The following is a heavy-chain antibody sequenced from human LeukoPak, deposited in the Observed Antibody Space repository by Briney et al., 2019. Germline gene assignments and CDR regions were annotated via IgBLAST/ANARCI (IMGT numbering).Heavy chain of an antibody. V-gene: IGHV4-59*01. CDR2: IYYSGST. D-gene: IGHD3-10*01. CDR1: GGSISSYY. J-gene: IGHJ3*02. Sequence: SDTLSLTCTVSGGSISSYYWSWIRQPPGKGLEWIGYIYYSGSTNYNPSLKSRVTISVDTSKNQFSLKLSSVTAADTAVYYCARENRGLGAFDIWGQGTMVTVSS. CDR3: ARENRGLGAFDI.